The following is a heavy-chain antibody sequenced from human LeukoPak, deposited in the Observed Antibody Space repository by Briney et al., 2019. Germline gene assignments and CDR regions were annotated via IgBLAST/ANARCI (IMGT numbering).Heavy chain of an antibody. V-gene: IGHV3-30-3*01. CDR2: ISNDGSNK. Sequence: GGSLRLSCAASGFTFSSYAMHWVRQAPGKGLEWVALISNDGSNKYYADSVKGRFTISRDNFKNTLYLQMNSLRAEDTAVYYCARGVPYDSWSGPHYSDYWGQGTLVTVSS. D-gene: IGHD3-3*01. CDR1: GFTFSSYA. J-gene: IGHJ4*02. CDR3: ARGVPYDSWSGPHYSDY.